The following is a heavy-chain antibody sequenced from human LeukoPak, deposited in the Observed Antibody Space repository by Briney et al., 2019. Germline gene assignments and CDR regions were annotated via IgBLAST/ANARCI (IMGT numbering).Heavy chain of an antibody. CDR2: IYYSGST. Sequence: SETLSLTCTVSGGSISSSSYYWGWIRQPPGKGLEWIGSIYYSGSTYYNPSLKSRVTMSVDTSKNQFSLKLSSVTALDTAVYYCARNRGIAAAGYYYYYMDVWGKGTTVTVSS. V-gene: IGHV4-39*07. J-gene: IGHJ6*03. CDR3: ARNRGIAAAGYYYYYMDV. D-gene: IGHD6-13*01. CDR1: GGSISSSSYY.